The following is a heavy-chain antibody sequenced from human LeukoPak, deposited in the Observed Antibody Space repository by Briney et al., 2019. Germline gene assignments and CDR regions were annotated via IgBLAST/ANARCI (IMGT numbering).Heavy chain of an antibody. V-gene: IGHV4-39*07. D-gene: IGHD1-26*01. CDR3: AREVGATLGWFDP. CDR1: GGSIDSSSYY. CDR2: INHSGST. Sequence: PSETLSLTCAVSGGSIDSSSYYWGWIRQPPGKGLEWIGEINHSGSTNYNPSLKSRVTISVDTSKNHFSLKLTSVTAADTAVYYCAREVGATLGWFDPWGQGTLVTVSS. J-gene: IGHJ5*02.